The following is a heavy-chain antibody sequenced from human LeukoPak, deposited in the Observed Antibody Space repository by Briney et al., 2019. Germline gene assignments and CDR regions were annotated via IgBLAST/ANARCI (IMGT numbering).Heavy chain of an antibody. J-gene: IGHJ4*02. CDR2: FDPEDGET. CDR3: ATGLRPDFVLRYFDWLLDY. V-gene: IGHV1-24*01. CDR1: GYTLTELS. D-gene: IGHD3-9*01. Sequence: ASVKVSCKVSGYTLTELSMHWVRQAPGKGLEWMGGFDPEDGETIYAQKFQGRVTMTEDTSTDTAYMELSSLRSEDTAVYYCATGLRPDFVLRYFDWLLDYWGQGTRVTVSS.